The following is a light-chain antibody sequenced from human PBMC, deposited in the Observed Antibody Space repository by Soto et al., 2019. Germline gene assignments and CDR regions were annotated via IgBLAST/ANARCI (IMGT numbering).Light chain of an antibody. V-gene: IGLV1-44*01. CDR1: SSTIGGNT. CDR2: NDD. Sequence: QSVLTQPPSASGTPGQRVTISCSGSSSTIGGNTVNWYQQLPGTAPQLLIYNDDERPSGVPDRFTGSKSGTSSSLAISGLQSDDEADYYCSSWDDSLNVLVFGGGTKLTVL. J-gene: IGLJ2*01. CDR3: SSWDDSLNVLV.